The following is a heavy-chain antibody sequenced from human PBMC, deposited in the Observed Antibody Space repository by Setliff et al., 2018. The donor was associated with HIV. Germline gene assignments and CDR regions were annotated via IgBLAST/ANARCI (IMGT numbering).Heavy chain of an antibody. J-gene: IGHJ4*02. Sequence: SETLSLTCTVSGGSISSYYWNWIRQPAGKGLEWIGRIYASGSPSYNPSLKGRVTMAVDTSKKQFSLNLTSVSAADTAVYYCARLEGWKWNDYGSGAYFDWWGQGTLVTVSS. CDR1: GGSISSYY. CDR2: IYASGSP. CDR3: ARLEGWKWNDYGSGAYFDW. V-gene: IGHV4-4*07. D-gene: IGHD1-1*01.